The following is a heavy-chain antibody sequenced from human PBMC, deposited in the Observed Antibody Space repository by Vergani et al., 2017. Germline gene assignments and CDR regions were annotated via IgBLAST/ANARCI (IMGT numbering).Heavy chain of an antibody. CDR3: ARVEVVPAHRYNWFDP. V-gene: IGHV3-33*01. J-gene: IGHJ5*02. CDR1: GFTFSSYG. Sequence: QVQLVESGGGVVQPGRSLRLSCAASGFTFSSYGMHWVRQAPGKGLEWVAVIWYDGSNKYYADSVKGRFTISRDNSKNTLYLQMNSLRAEDTAVYYCARVEVVPAHRYNWFDPWGQGTLVTVSS. CDR2: IWYDGSNK. D-gene: IGHD2-2*01.